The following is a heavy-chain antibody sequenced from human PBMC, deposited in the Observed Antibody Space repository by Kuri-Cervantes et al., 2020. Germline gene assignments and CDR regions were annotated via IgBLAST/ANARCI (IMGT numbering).Heavy chain of an antibody. J-gene: IGHJ4*02. CDR2: IIENGGST. CDR1: GFTFSRNA. V-gene: IGHV3-23*01. D-gene: IGHD3-10*01. CDR3: VKDYGSGNYPFGDC. Sequence: GESLKISCAASGFTFSRNAMSWVRQAPGKGLEWVSGIIENGGSTYYADSVKGRFSISRDNSKNTLYLQMSSLRAEDTAIYYCVKDYGSGNYPFGDCWGQGTLVTVSS.